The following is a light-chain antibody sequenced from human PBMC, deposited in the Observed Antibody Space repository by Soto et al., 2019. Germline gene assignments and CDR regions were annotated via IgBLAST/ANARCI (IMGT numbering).Light chain of an antibody. CDR2: AAS. V-gene: IGKV1-8*01. J-gene: IGKJ1*01. CDR3: QQYYSYPSG. CDR1: QGISSY. Sequence: AIRMTQSPSSLSASTGDRASITCRASQGISSYLAWYQQKPGKAPKLLIYAASTLQSGVPSRFSGSGSGTDFTLTISCLQSEDFATYYCQQYYSYPSGFGQGTKVDI.